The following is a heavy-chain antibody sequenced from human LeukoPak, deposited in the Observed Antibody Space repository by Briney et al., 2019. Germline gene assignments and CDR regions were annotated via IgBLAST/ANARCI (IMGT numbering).Heavy chain of an antibody. CDR2: IYYSGST. D-gene: IGHD3-3*01. CDR3: AREPYYNFWSGSRHFDS. CDR1: GGSISSYY. J-gene: IGHJ4*02. V-gene: IGHV4-59*12. Sequence: SETLSLTCSVSGGSISSYYWSWIRQPPGKQLEWIGYIYYSGSTNYNPSLKSRVTISIDTSKNYFSLKMRSVTAADTAVYYCAREPYYNFWSGSRHFDSWGQGTLVTVSS.